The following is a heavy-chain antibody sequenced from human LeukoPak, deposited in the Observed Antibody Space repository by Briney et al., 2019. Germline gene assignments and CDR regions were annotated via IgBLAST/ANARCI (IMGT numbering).Heavy chain of an antibody. CDR2: ISYDGSNK. CDR1: GFTFSSYG. CDR3: ARGVVPAANPWFDP. D-gene: IGHD2-2*01. Sequence: GGSLRLSCAASGFTFSSYGMHWVRQAPGKGLEWVAVISYDGSNKYYADSVKGRFTISRDNSKNTLYLQMNSLRAEDTAVYYCARGVVPAANPWFDPWGQGTLVTVSS. V-gene: IGHV3-30*19. J-gene: IGHJ5*02.